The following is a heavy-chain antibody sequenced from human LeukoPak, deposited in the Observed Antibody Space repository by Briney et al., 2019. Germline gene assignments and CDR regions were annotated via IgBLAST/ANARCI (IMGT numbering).Heavy chain of an antibody. CDR3: ARVGPRRVYSCSWHPLWYFDL. Sequence: SETLSLTCTVSGSSISSSSYYWGWIRQPPGKGLEWIGSIYYSGSTYYNPSLKSRVTISVDTSKNQFSLKLSSVTAADTAVYYCARVGPRRVYSCSWHPLWYFDLWGRGTLVTVSS. CDR2: IYYSGST. CDR1: GSSISSSSYY. V-gene: IGHV4-39*07. D-gene: IGHD6-13*01. J-gene: IGHJ2*01.